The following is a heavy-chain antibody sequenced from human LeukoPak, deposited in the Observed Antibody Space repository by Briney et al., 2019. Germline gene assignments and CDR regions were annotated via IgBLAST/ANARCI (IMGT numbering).Heavy chain of an antibody. Sequence: GGSLRLSCAASGFTFSSYAMHWVRQAPGKGLEWVAVISYDGSNKYYADSVKGRFTISRDNSKNTLYLQMNSLRAEDTAVYYCARVGSVLGAFDIWGQGTWSPSLQ. D-gene: IGHD3-10*01. V-gene: IGHV3-30*04. J-gene: IGHJ3*02. CDR2: ISYDGSNK. CDR3: ARVGSVLGAFDI. CDR1: GFTFSSYA.